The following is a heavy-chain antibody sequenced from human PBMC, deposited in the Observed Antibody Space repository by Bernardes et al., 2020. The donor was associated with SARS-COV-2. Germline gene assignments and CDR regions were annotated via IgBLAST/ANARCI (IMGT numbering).Heavy chain of an antibody. CDR3: SRPTNDYYCGMDV. V-gene: IGHV4-4*07. J-gene: IGHJ6*02. Sequence: LSLTCTVSGGSISSYYWSWIRQPAGKGLEWIGRFYTSGSTNYNPSLKSRVTMSVDTSKNQFSLKLGSVTAADTAVYYCSRPTNDYYCGMDVWGQGTTVTVSS. CDR1: GGSISSYY. CDR2: FYTSGST.